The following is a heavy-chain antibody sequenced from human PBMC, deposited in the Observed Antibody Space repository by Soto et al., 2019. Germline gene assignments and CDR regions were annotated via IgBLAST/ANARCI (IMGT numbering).Heavy chain of an antibody. CDR1: GFTFSSYA. J-gene: IGHJ4*02. CDR2: ISGSGRST. CDR3: AKEQKDSSTWSELNY. Sequence: EVQLLESGGGLVQPGGSLRLSCAASGFTFSSYARSWVRQAPGKGLEWVSAISGSGRSTYYADSVKGRFTISRDNAKNTLYLQMNSLRAEDTAVYYCAKEQKDSSTWSELNYWGQGTLVTVSS. D-gene: IGHD6-13*01. V-gene: IGHV3-23*01.